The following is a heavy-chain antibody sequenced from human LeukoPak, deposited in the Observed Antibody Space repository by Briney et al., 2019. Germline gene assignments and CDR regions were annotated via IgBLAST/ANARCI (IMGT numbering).Heavy chain of an antibody. CDR2: MNPNSGNT. CDR1: GYTFTSYD. V-gene: IGHV1-8*01. D-gene: IGHD5-18*01. Sequence: GASVKVSCKASGYTFTSYDINWVRQATGQGLEWMGWMNPNSGNTGYAQKFQGRVTMTRNTSISTAYMELSRLKSDDTAVYYCARDSKRGYSYGYGVRFDYWGQGTLVTVSS. CDR3: ARDSKRGYSYGYGVRFDY. J-gene: IGHJ4*02.